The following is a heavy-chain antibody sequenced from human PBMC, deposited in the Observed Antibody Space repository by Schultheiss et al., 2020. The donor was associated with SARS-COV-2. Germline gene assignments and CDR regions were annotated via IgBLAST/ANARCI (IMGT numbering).Heavy chain of an antibody. J-gene: IGHJ3*02. CDR1: GYTFTSYY. Sequence: ASVKVSCKASGYTFTSYYMHWVRQAPGQGLEWMGIINPNSGGTNYAQKFQGRITMARDTSTSTVYMELSSLRSEDTAVYYCARDLPYCSSTSCFDAFDIWGQGTMVTVSS. V-gene: IGHV1-46*01. CDR2: INPNSGGT. CDR3: ARDLPYCSSTSCFDAFDI. D-gene: IGHD2-2*01.